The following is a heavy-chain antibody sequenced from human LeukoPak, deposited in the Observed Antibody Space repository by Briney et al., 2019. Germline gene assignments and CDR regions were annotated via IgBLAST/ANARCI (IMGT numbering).Heavy chain of an antibody. CDR2: IYYSGST. D-gene: IGHD3-10*01. V-gene: IGHV4-39*01. CDR3: ARTRYYYNSRSYGAPYYFDY. Sequence: SETLSLTCTVSVGSISSSSYYWGWIRQPPGKGLEWIGSIYYSGSTYYNPSLKSRVTISVDTSKNQFSLKLSSVTAADTAVYYCARTRYYYNSRSYGAPYYFDYWGQGTLVTVSS. CDR1: VGSISSSSYY. J-gene: IGHJ4*02.